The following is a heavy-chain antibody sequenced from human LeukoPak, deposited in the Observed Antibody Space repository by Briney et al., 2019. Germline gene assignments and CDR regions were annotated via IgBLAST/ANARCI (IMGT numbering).Heavy chain of an antibody. Sequence: ASVKVSCKVSGYTLTELSMHWVRQAPGKGLEWMGGFDLEDGETIYGQKFQGRVTMTEGTSTDTAYLEVGSLRSEDTAVYYCATPAGGDYGDYPDAFDSWGQGTMVTVSS. V-gene: IGHV1-24*01. CDR1: GYTLTELS. CDR3: ATPAGGDYGDYPDAFDS. J-gene: IGHJ3*02. CDR2: FDLEDGET. D-gene: IGHD4-17*01.